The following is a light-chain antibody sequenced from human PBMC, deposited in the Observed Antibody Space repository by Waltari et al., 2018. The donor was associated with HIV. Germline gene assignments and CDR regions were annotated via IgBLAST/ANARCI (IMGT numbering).Light chain of an antibody. CDR1: QSISFY. J-gene: IGKJ3*01. CDR2: DAS. V-gene: IGKV1-39*01. CDR3: QQSFDVPLV. Sequence: DIQMTQSPSSLSASVGDRVTISCRASQSISFYLNWYQQKPGKAPNLLIYDASSLQSGLPPRFSGSGSVTEFTLTITNLQPEDFATYFCQQSFDVPLVFGPGTRVD.